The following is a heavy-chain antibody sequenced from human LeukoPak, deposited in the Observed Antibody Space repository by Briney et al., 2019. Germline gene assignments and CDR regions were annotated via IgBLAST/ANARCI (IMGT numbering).Heavy chain of an antibody. CDR1: GFTFSSYS. CDR3: ARSRGYYDSSGYYGRDPFDY. V-gene: IGHV3-48*01. Sequence: GGSLRLSCAASGFTFSSYSMNWVRQAPGKGLEWVSYISSSSSTIYYADSVKGRFTISRDNSKNTLYLQMNSLRAEDTAAYYCARSRGYYDSSGYYGRDPFDYWGKGTTVTVSS. CDR2: ISSSSSTI. J-gene: IGHJ4*03. D-gene: IGHD3-22*01.